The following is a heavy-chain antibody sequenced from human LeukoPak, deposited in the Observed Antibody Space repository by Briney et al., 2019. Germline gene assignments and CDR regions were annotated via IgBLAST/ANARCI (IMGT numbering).Heavy chain of an antibody. J-gene: IGHJ6*03. CDR1: GFTFSDYY. V-gene: IGHV3-11*01. CDR2: ISSSGSTI. Sequence: PGGSLRLSCAASGFTFSDYYMSWIRQAPGKGLEGVSYISSSGSTIYYADSVKGRFTISRDNAKNSLYLQMNSLRAEDTAVYYCARGPGIAAAGTSLGQKYYMDVWGKGTTVTVSS. D-gene: IGHD6-13*01. CDR3: ARGPGIAAAGTSLGQKYYMDV.